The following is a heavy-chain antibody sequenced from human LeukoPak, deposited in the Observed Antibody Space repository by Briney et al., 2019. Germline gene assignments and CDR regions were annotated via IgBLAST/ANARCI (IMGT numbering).Heavy chain of an antibody. D-gene: IGHD6-13*01. V-gene: IGHV3-48*04. CDR3: ASLSIAAAGFDY. CDR1: GFTFSSYG. J-gene: IGHJ4*02. Sequence: GGSLRLSCAASGFTFSSYGMHWVRQAPGKGLEWVSYISSSGSTIYYADSVKGRFTISRDNAKNSLYLQMNSLRAEDTAVYYCASLSIAAAGFDYWGQGTLVTVSS. CDR2: ISSSGSTI.